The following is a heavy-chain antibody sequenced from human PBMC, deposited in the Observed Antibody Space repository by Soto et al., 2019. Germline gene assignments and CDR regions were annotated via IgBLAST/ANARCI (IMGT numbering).Heavy chain of an antibody. D-gene: IGHD6-13*01. CDR3: ARGTTSAGRLGY. J-gene: IGHJ4*02. CDR1: GDSVSSSSAA. CDR2: TYYRSKWYN. V-gene: IGHV6-1*01. Sequence: KQSQTLSLTCAISGDSVSSSSAAWNWIRQSPSRGLEWLGRTYYRSKWYNDYAVSVKSRITINPETSKNQFSLQLNSVTPDDTAVYYCARGTTSAGRLGYWGRGTLVTV.